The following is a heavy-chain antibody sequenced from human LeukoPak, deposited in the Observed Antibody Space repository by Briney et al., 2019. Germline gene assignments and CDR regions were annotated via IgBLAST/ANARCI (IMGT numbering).Heavy chain of an antibody. V-gene: IGHV3-11*04. CDR3: ARATNPYYGDYPEPYADPFEY. Sequence: GGSLRLSCAASGFTFSDYYMSWIRQAPGKGLEWVSYISSSGSTIYYVDSVKGRFTISRDNAKNSLYLQMNSLRAEDTAVYYCARATNPYYGDYPEPYADPFEYWGQGTLVTVSS. CDR1: GFTFSDYY. CDR2: ISSSGSTI. D-gene: IGHD4-17*01. J-gene: IGHJ4*02.